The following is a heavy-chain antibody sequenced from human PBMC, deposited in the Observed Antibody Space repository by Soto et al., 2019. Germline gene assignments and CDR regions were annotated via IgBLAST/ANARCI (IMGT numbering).Heavy chain of an antibody. D-gene: IGHD4-17*01. CDR2: ISYDGSNK. CDR3: ARSITNDYGDYEARYYGMDV. V-gene: IGHV3-30-3*01. CDR1: GFTFSSYA. J-gene: IGHJ6*02. Sequence: QVQLVESGGGVVQPGRSLRLSCAASGFTFSSYAMHWVRQAPGKGLEWVAVISYDGSNKYYADSVKGRFTISRDNSKNTLYLQMNSLRAEDTAVYYCARSITNDYGDYEARYYGMDVWGQGTTVTVSS.